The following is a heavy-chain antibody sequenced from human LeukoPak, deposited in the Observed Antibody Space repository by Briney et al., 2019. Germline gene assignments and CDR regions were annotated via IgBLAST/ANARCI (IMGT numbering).Heavy chain of an antibody. V-gene: IGHV3-23*01. CDR2: ISGSGGST. CDR1: GFTFSNYA. D-gene: IGHD3-9*01. J-gene: IGHJ3*02. Sequence: TGGSLTLSCAASGFTFSNYAMSWVRQAPGKGLEWVSGISGSGGSTSYADSVKGRFTISRDNSKNTLYLQMHSVRDDDTAVYYCAKEYDTPPDAFDIWGQGTMVTVSS. CDR3: AKEYDTPPDAFDI.